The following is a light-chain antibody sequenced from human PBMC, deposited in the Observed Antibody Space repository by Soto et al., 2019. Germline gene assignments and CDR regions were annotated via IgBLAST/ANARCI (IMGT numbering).Light chain of an antibody. CDR1: SSDVGGYNY. J-gene: IGLJ3*02. CDR2: EVS. Sequence: QSALTQPPSASGSPGQSVIISCTGTSSDVGGYNYVSWYQQHPGKAPKLMIYEVSKRPSGVPDRFSGSTSGNTASLTVSGLQAEDEADYYCSSYAGGSNGGWVFGGGTKLTVL. CDR3: SSYAGGSNGGWV. V-gene: IGLV2-8*01.